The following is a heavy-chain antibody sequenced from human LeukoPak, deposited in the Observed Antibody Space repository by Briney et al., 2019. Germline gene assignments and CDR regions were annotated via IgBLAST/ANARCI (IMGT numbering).Heavy chain of an antibody. CDR3: ANQYGGKESWFDP. CDR2: ISGSGGST. D-gene: IGHD4-23*01. Sequence: PGGSLRLSCAASGFTFSSYAMSWVRPAPGKGLEWVSAISGSGGSTYYADSVKGRFTISRDSSKNTLYLQMNSLRAEDTAVYYCANQYGGKESWFDPWGQGTLVTVSS. CDR1: GFTFSSYA. V-gene: IGHV3-23*01. J-gene: IGHJ5*02.